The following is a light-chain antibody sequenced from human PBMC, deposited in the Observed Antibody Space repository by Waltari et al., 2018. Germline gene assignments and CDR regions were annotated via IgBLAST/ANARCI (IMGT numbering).Light chain of an antibody. V-gene: IGKV1-33*01. CDR2: DAS. J-gene: IGKJ1*01. CDR3: QQYDNLWT. Sequence: DIQMTQSPSSLSASVGDRVTITCQASQDISNYLNWYQQKPGKAPKLLIYDASYLETGVPSRFSGSGSGTDFTFTISSLQPEDIATYYCQQYDNLWTFGQGTKVEIK. CDR1: QDISNY.